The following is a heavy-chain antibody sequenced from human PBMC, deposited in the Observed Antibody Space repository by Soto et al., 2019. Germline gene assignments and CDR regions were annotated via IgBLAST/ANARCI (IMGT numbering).Heavy chain of an antibody. CDR3: ARLPGIAAAGPNPYYYYGMDV. V-gene: IGHV3-30-3*02. Sequence: PGESLRRSCAASGFTFSSYGMHWVREAPGKGLEWVAVISYDGSKKYYADSVKGRFTISRDNSKNTLYLQMNSLRAEDTAVYYCARLPGIAAAGPNPYYYYGMDVWGQGTTVTVSS. J-gene: IGHJ6*02. D-gene: IGHD6-13*01. CDR2: ISYDGSKK. CDR1: GFTFSSYG.